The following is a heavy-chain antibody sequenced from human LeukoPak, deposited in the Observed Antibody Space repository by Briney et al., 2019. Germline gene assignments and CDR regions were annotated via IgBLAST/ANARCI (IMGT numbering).Heavy chain of an antibody. CDR2: INTDGGTT. CDR3: ARYYGAGSYSAYYYFGMDV. Sequence: GGSLRLSCAASGFTFSSYWMHWVRHAPGKGLVWVSRINTDGGTTDYADSVKGRFTISRDNAKNTLYLQMDSLRAEDTAVYYCARYYGAGSYSAYYYFGMDVWGQGTTVTDSS. CDR1: GFTFSSYW. V-gene: IGHV3-74*01. J-gene: IGHJ6*02. D-gene: IGHD3-10*01.